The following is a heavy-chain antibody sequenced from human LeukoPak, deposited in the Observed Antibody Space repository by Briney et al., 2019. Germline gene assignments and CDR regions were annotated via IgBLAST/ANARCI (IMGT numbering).Heavy chain of an antibody. CDR2: INTDGCTT. Sequence: GGSLRLSCAVSGFTFSSYFMHWVRHAPGKGLVWVSRINTDGCTTNYADSVKGRFTISRDNAKNTLYLQMNSLRVEDTAVYYCARDLDYKLDYWGQGTLVT. CDR1: GFTFSSYF. J-gene: IGHJ4*02. V-gene: IGHV3-74*01. CDR3: ARDLDYKLDY. D-gene: IGHD4/OR15-4a*01.